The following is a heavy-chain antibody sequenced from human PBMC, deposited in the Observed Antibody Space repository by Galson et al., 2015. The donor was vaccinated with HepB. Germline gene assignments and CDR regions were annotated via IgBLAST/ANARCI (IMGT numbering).Heavy chain of an antibody. Sequence: SLRLSCAASGFTFSSYCMTWVRQAPGKGLEWVANIEQDGIEKNYVDSVKGRFTISRDNAKSSLCLQMNSLRVEDTAVYYCARSSGWTSDYWGQGTLVTVSS. D-gene: IGHD6-19*01. CDR1: GFTFSSYC. V-gene: IGHV3-7*03. CDR2: IEQDGIEK. J-gene: IGHJ4*02. CDR3: ARSSGWTSDY.